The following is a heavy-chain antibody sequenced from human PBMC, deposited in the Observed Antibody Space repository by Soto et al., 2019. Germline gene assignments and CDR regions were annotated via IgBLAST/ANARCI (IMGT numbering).Heavy chain of an antibody. J-gene: IGHJ4*02. CDR3: ARGSAAPDS. D-gene: IGHD6-13*01. CDR1: GFTFSNYW. Sequence: GGSLRLSCAASGFTFSNYWMHWVRQAPGKGLEWVANIKKDESEKYYVDSVKGRFTISRDNAKNSLNLQMNSLRAEDAAVYYCARGSAAPDSWGQGTLVTVSS. CDR2: IKKDESEK. V-gene: IGHV3-7*03.